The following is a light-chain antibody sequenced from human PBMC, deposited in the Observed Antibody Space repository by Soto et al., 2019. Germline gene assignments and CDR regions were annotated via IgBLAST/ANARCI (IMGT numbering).Light chain of an antibody. CDR3: QQRSTWPLT. Sequence: EIVFTQSPATLSLPAGERATLSCRASQSVSTYLAWYHQKSGQATRLLIYDASNRATGIPARFGGSGSGTDFTLSISSLEPEDFAVYYGQQRSTWPLTFGGGTKVEIK. CDR1: QSVSTY. J-gene: IGKJ4*01. V-gene: IGKV3-11*01. CDR2: DAS.